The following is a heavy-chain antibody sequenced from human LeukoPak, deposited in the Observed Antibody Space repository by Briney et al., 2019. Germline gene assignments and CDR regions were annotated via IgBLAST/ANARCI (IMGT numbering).Heavy chain of an antibody. CDR1: GGSFSGWY. J-gene: IGHJ4*02. CDR2: INHSGST. Sequence: SETLSLTCAVYGGSFSGWYWSWVRQPPGKGLEWIGEINHSGSTNYHPSLKSRVTISVDTSKNQFSLKLSSVTAADTAVYLCARLPGYYDSSGYFYWGQGTLVTVSS. CDR3: ARLPGYYDSSGYFY. D-gene: IGHD3-22*01. V-gene: IGHV4-34*01.